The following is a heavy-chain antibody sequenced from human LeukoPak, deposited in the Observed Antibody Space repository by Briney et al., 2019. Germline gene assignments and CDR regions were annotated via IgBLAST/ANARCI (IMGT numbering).Heavy chain of an antibody. D-gene: IGHD6-13*01. CDR3: ARVRQAAAGNTKYYYYYYMDV. V-gene: IGHV4-59*01. J-gene: IGHJ6*03. Sequence: SETLSLTCTVSGGSISSYYWSWIRQPPGKGLEWIGYIYYSGSTNYNPSLKSRVTISVDTSKNQFSLKLSSVTAADTAVYYCARVRQAAAGNTKYYYYYYMDVWGRGTTVTVSS. CDR2: IYYSGST. CDR1: GGSISSYY.